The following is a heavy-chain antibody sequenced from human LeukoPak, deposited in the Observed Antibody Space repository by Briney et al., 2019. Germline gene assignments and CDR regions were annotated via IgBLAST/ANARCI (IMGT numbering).Heavy chain of an antibody. CDR3: AREIVVGAFDI. CDR2: IYYSGST. D-gene: IGHD3-22*01. Sequence: PSETLSLTCTVSGGSISSSSYYWGWIRQPPGKGLEWIGSIYYSGSTYYNPSLKSRVTISVDTSKNQFSLKLSSVTAADTAVYYCAREIVVGAFDIWGQGTMVTVSS. V-gene: IGHV4-39*07. CDR1: GGSISSSSYY. J-gene: IGHJ3*02.